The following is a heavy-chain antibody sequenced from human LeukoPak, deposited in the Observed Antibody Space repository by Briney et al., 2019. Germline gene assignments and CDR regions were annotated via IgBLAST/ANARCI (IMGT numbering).Heavy chain of an antibody. V-gene: IGHV1-8*01. Sequence: GASVKVSCKASGYTFTRYDINWVRQATGQGLEWMGWMNPNSGNTGYAQKFQGRVTMTRNTSISTAYMELSSLRSEDTAVYYCAREYYDFWSGQRVYYYMDVWGKGTTVTVSS. D-gene: IGHD3-3*01. CDR1: GYTFTRYD. J-gene: IGHJ6*03. CDR3: AREYYDFWSGQRVYYYMDV. CDR2: MNPNSGNT.